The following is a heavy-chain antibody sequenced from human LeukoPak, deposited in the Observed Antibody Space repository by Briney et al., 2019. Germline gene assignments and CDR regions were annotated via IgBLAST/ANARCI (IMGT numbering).Heavy chain of an antibody. CDR3: ARGGVRGVIGLFNWFDP. Sequence: PSQTLSLTCTVSGGSISSGDYYWSWVRQPPGKGLEWIGYIYYSGSTYYNPSLKRRVSISVDTSKNQFSLKLSSVTAADTAVYYCARGGVRGVIGLFNWFDPWGQGTLVTVSS. CDR2: IYYSGST. CDR1: GGSISSGDYY. V-gene: IGHV4-30-4*01. J-gene: IGHJ5*02. D-gene: IGHD3-10*01.